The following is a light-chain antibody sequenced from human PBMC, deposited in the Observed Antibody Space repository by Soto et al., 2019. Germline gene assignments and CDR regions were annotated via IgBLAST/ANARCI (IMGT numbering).Light chain of an antibody. CDR1: SSDVGAYNY. V-gene: IGLV2-14*03. Sequence: QSVLTQPASVSGSPGQSITISCTGTSSDVGAYNYVSWYQHHPGKVPKLMIYDVSHRPSGVSNRFSGSKSGNSASLTISGLQADDEAAYYCSSYGGASAPVLFGGGTKLTVL. J-gene: IGLJ3*02. CDR3: SSYGGASAPVL. CDR2: DVS.